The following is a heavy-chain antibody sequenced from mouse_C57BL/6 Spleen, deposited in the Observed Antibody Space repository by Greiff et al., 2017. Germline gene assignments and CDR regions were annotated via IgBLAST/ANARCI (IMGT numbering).Heavy chain of an antibody. J-gene: IGHJ2*01. CDR3: ARREDYYGSSLDY. V-gene: IGHV14-3*01. CDR1: GFNIKNTY. CDR2: IEPANGNT. Sequence: EVQLQQSVAELVRPGASVKLSCTASGFNIKNTYMHWVKQRPEQGLEWIGRIEPANGNTKYATKFQGKATITADTSSNTAYLQLSSLTSEDTAIYYCARREDYYGSSLDYWGQGTTLTVSS. D-gene: IGHD1-1*01.